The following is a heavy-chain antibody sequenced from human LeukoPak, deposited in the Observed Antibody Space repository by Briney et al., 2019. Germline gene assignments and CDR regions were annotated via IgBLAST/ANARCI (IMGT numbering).Heavy chain of an antibody. J-gene: IGHJ4*02. CDR1: GFTFDDYA. CDR2: ISWNSGSI. CDR3: AKGRRFGELFVDY. V-gene: IGHV3-9*01. Sequence: PGGSLRLSCAASGFTFDDYAMHWVRQAPGKGLEWVSGISWNSGSIGYADSVKGRFTISRDNAKNSLYLQMNSLRAEDTALYYCAKGRRFGELFVDYWSQGTLVTVSS. D-gene: IGHD3-10*01.